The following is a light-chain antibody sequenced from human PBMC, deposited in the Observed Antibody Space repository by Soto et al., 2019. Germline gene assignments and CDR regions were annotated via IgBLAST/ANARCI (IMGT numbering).Light chain of an antibody. V-gene: IGKV1-16*02. CDR3: QQYNSYPLT. CDR1: QGLNNY. J-gene: IGKJ4*01. Sequence: DIQMTQSPSSLSASVGDRVTITCRASQGLNNYLACFQQKPGKAPKSLIYGASSLQSGVPSKFSGSGSGTDFTLTISSLQPEDFATYYCQQYNSYPLTFGGGTKVEIK. CDR2: GAS.